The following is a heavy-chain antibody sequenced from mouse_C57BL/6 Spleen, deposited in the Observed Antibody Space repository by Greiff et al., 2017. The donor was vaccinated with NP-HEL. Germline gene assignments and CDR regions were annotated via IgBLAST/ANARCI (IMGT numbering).Heavy chain of an antibody. D-gene: IGHD3-3*01. CDR2: IDPETGGT. Sequence: QVQLQQSGAELVRPGASVTLSCKASGYTFTDYEMHWVKQTPVHGLEWIGAIDPETGGTAYNQKFKGKAILTADKSSSTAYMELRSLTSEDSAVYYCTRKRRDVYAMDYWGQGTSVTVSS. J-gene: IGHJ4*01. V-gene: IGHV1-15*01. CDR3: TRKRRDVYAMDY. CDR1: GYTFTDYE.